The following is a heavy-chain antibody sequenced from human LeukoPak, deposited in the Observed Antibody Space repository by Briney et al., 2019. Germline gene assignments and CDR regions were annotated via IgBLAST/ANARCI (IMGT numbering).Heavy chain of an antibody. CDR3: VRITMVRGRAP. Sequence: GGSLRLSCAASGFTFSDYWRHWVRQAPGKGLGWVSRIKSDGGLTNYADSVKGRFNISRDNAKNMLYLQTNSLRAEDTAVYYCVRITMVRGRAPWGQGTLVTVSS. V-gene: IGHV3-74*01. J-gene: IGHJ5*02. CDR1: GFTFSDYW. D-gene: IGHD3-10*01. CDR2: IKSDGGLT.